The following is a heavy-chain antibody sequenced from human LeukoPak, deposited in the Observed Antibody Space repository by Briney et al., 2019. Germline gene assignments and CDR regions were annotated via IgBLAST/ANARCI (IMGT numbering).Heavy chain of an antibody. Sequence: GGSLRLSCAASGFTFSSYSMNWVRQAPGKGLEWVSSISSSSSYIYYADSVKGRFTISRDNARNSLYLQMNSLRAEDTAVYYCARDRASTGLLYYWGQGTLVTVSS. V-gene: IGHV3-21*01. CDR2: ISSSSSYI. J-gene: IGHJ4*02. D-gene: IGHD2-21*01. CDR3: ARDRASTGLLYY. CDR1: GFTFSSYS.